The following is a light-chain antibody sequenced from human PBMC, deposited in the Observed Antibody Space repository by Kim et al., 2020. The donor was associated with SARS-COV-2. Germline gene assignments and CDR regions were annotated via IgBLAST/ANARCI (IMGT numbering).Light chain of an antibody. CDR3: QQHGSSPIT. V-gene: IGKV3-20*01. Sequence: SLSPGERASLACRASQRVSSIAWDQQKPGQAPSLLIYGAFTRATGIPDRFSGSGSGTDFTLTISRLEPEDFAVYFCQQHGSSPITFGQGTRLEIK. CDR2: GAF. J-gene: IGKJ5*01. CDR1: QRVSS.